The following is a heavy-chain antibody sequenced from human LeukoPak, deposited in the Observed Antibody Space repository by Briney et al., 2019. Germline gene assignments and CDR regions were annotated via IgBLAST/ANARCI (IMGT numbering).Heavy chain of an antibody. D-gene: IGHD2-15*01. J-gene: IGHJ4*02. CDR1: GFTFSSYG. CDR2: ISYDGSNK. Sequence: PGGSLRLSCAASGFTFSSYGMHWVRQAPGKGLEWVAVISYDGSNKYYADSVKGRFTISRDNSKNTLYLQMNSLRAEDTAVYYCARGVVVQIFDYWGQGTLVTVSS. CDR3: ARGVVVQIFDY. V-gene: IGHV3-30*03.